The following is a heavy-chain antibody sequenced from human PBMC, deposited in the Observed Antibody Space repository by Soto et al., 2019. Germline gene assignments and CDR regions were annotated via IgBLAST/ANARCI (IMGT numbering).Heavy chain of an antibody. CDR3: ARDKGTVATIGDY. V-gene: IGHV3-48*02. D-gene: IGHD5-12*01. J-gene: IGHJ4*02. CDR1: GGTFSGYG. Sequence: GGPIRLSWAAAGGTFSGYGVNWVRKAPGKGLEWVSYISSRSSTIYYADSVKGRFTISRDNAKNSLYLQMNSLRDEDTAVYYCARDKGTVATIGDYWGQGTLVTVSS. CDR2: ISSRSSTI.